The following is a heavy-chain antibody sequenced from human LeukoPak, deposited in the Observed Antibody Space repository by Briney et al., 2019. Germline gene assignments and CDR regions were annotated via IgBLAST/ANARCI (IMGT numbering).Heavy chain of an antibody. J-gene: IGHJ4*02. CDR3: AKGGGGGTGSDY. CDR2: ISSSSSYI. V-gene: IGHV3-21*04. Sequence: GGSLRLSCAASGFTFSSYSMNWVRQAPGKGLEWVSSISSSSSYIYYADSVKGRFTISRDNSQNTLYLQMNSLRAEDTAVYYCAKGGGGGTGSDYWGQGTLVTVSS. D-gene: IGHD1-1*01. CDR1: GFTFSSYS.